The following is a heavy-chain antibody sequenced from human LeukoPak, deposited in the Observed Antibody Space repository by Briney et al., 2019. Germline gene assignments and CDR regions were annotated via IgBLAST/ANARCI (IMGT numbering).Heavy chain of an antibody. V-gene: IGHV3-15*07. Sequence: GGSLRLSCAASGFTFSNAYMNWVRQAPGKGLEWVGRIKPKTDGESTEYAAPAKGRFSISRDDSKNMLYLQMSSLKTEDTAVYYCITPLPYSAQGGQGTLVTVSS. D-gene: IGHD2-21*01. CDR2: IKPKTDGEST. CDR3: ITPLPYSAQ. CDR1: GFTFSNAY. J-gene: IGHJ4*02.